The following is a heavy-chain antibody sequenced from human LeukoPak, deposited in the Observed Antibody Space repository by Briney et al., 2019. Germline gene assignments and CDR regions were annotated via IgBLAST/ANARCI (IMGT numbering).Heavy chain of an antibody. CDR3: ARGYSSGWYEGAFDY. J-gene: IGHJ4*02. CDR2: IYYSGST. Sequence: SETLPLTCTVSGGSISSGDYYWSWIRQPPGKGLEWIGYIYYSGSTYYNPSLKSRVTISVDTSKNQFSLKLSSVTAADTAVYYCARGYSSGWYEGAFDYWGQGTLVTVSS. CDR1: GGSISSGDYY. V-gene: IGHV4-30-4*01. D-gene: IGHD6-19*01.